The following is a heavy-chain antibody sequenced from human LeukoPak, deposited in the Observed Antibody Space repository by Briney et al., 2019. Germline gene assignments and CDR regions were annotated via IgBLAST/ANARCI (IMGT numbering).Heavy chain of an antibody. V-gene: IGHV4-34*01. CDR3: ARNSLYGSGSYYYYYYMDV. Sequence: KSSETLSLTCAVYGGSFSGYYWSWIRQPPGKGLEWIGDISHSGSTNYNPSLKSRVTISVDTSKNQFSLKLSSVTAADTAVYYCARNSLYGSGSYYYYYYMDVWGKGTTVTISS. J-gene: IGHJ6*03. D-gene: IGHD3-10*01. CDR1: GGSFSGYY. CDR2: ISHSGST.